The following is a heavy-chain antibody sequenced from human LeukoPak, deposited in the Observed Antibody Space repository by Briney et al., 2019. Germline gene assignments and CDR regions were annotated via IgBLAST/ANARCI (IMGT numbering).Heavy chain of an antibody. CDR2: IFHAGST. J-gene: IGHJ1*01. Sequence: SGTLSLTCSVSGASISNNNWWNWMRQPPGKGLEWIGDIFHAGSTNYNPSLKSRVTISLDKSKNQFSLTLTSVTAADTAVYYCAVLEGYYSGSGTYHWGQGILVTVSS. CDR3: AVLEGYYSGSGTYH. CDR1: GASISNNNW. D-gene: IGHD3-10*01. V-gene: IGHV4-4*02.